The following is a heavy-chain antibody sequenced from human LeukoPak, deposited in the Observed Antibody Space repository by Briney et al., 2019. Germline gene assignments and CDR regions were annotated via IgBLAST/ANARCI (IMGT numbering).Heavy chain of an antibody. D-gene: IGHD4-23*01. J-gene: IGHJ1*01. CDR1: GYTFTNYG. V-gene: IGHV1-18*01. CDR2: ISAYNGYT. CDR3: ARDKAVTTEVTQHFQH. Sequence: ASVKVSCKASGYTFTNYGFSWVRQAPGQGLEWMGWISAYNGYTDYAQKFQFRVTMTTDTSTSTAYMELRSLRSDGTAVYYCARDKAVTTEVTQHFQHWGQGTLVTVSS.